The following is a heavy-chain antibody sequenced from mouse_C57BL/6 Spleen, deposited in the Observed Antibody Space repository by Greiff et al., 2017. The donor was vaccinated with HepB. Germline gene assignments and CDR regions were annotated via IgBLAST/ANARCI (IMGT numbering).Heavy chain of an antibody. V-gene: IGHV5-17*01. Sequence: EVQLQESGGGLVKPGGSLKLSCAASGFTFSDYGMHWVRQAPEKGLEWVAYISSGSSTIYYADTVKGRFTISRDNAKNTLFLQMTSLRSEDTAMYYCARDYYGSRRAMDYWGQGPSVTVSS. D-gene: IGHD1-1*01. CDR1: GFTFSDYG. J-gene: IGHJ4*01. CDR3: ARDYYGSRRAMDY. CDR2: ISSGSSTI.